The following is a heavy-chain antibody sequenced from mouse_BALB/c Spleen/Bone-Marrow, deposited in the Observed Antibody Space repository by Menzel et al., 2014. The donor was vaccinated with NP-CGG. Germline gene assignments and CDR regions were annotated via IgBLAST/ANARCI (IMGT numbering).Heavy chain of an antibody. V-gene: IGHV5-6-4*01. CDR2: ISTGGTYT. J-gene: IGHJ2*01. CDR1: GFTFSSSI. D-gene: IGHD2-10*02. CDR3: SRGYGNCFDY. Sequence: EVKVVESGGGLVKPGGSLKLSCSASGFTFSSSIMSWVHQPPEKRLEWVATISTGGTYTYYPDSVKGRFTISRDNAKNTLYLQMSSLKSEDTAMYYCSRGYGNCFDYWGQGTTLTVSS.